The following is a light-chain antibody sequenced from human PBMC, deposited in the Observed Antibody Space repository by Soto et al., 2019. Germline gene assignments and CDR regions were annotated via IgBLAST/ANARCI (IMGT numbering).Light chain of an antibody. J-gene: IGKJ1*01. V-gene: IGKV1-9*01. Sequence: DIQLTQSPSFLSASVVDRVTITCRASQGISSYLAWYQQKPGKAPKLLIYAASTLQSGVPSRFSGSGSGTEFTLTISSLQPEDFATYYCQQYNNYATWTFGQGTKVDIK. CDR2: AAS. CDR1: QGISSY. CDR3: QQYNNYATWT.